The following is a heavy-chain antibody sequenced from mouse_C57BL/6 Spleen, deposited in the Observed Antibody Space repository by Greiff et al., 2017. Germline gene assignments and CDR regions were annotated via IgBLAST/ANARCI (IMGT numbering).Heavy chain of an antibody. CDR3: AIASACYTWFAY. V-gene: IGHV1-74*01. Sequence: QVQLQQSGAELVKPGASVKVSCKASGYTFTSYWMHWVKQRPGQGLEWIGRIHPSDSDTNYNQKFKGKATLTLDKSSSTAYMHLSILTSEDSAVYYCAIASACYTWFAYWGKGTTVTAAA. D-gene: IGHD3-2*02. CDR1: GYTFTSYW. CDR2: IHPSDSDT. J-gene: IGHJ3*01.